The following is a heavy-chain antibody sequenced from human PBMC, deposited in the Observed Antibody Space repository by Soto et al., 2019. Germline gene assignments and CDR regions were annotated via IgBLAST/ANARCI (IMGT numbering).Heavy chain of an antibody. D-gene: IGHD1-26*01. V-gene: IGHV1-3*01. CDR3: ARGSYSGSYLRHLDY. Sequence: QVQLVQSGAEVKKPGASVKVSCKASGYTFTSYAMHWVRQAPGQRLEWMGWINAGNGNTKYSQKFQGRVTITRDTSASTAYMELSSLRSEDTAVYYCARGSYSGSYLRHLDYWGQGTLVTVSS. CDR1: GYTFTSYA. J-gene: IGHJ4*02. CDR2: INAGNGNT.